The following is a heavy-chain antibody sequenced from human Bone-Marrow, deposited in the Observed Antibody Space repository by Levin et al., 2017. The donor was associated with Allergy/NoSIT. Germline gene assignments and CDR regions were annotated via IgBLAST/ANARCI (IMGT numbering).Heavy chain of an antibody. CDR3: ARGTYGDYVDY. CDR1: GGSISSGGYY. CDR2: IYYSGTT. V-gene: IGHV4-31*03. Sequence: SQTLSLTCTVSGGSISSGGYYWSWIRQHPGKGLEWIGYIYYSGTTYYNPSLKSRVTISVDTSKNQFSLKLSSVTAADTAVYYCARGTYGDYVDYWGQGTLVTVSS. J-gene: IGHJ4*02. D-gene: IGHD4-17*01.